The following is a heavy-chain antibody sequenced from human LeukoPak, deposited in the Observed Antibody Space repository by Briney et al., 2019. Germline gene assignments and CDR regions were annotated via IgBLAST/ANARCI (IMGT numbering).Heavy chain of an antibody. V-gene: IGHV1-69*01. D-gene: IGHD1-1*01. J-gene: IGHJ2*01. Sequence: SVKVSCKTSGGTFSSYAISWVRQAPGQGLEWMGGIIPIFGTANYAQKFQGRVTITADESTSTAYMELSSLRVEDTAVYYCARPRTAWSSHWYFEVWGRGTLVTVSS. CDR2: IIPIFGTA. CDR3: ARPRTAWSSHWYFEV. CDR1: GGTFSSYA.